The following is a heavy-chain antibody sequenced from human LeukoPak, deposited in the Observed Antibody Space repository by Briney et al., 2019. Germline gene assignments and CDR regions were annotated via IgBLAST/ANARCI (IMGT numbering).Heavy chain of an antibody. V-gene: IGHV3-30*18. D-gene: IGHD1-1*01. CDR2: ISYDGSNK. CDR3: AKHLLVHDNSPPGTST. CDR1: GFTFSSYA. J-gene: IGHJ5*02. Sequence: GGSLRLSCAASGFTFSSYAMHWVRQAPGKGLEWVAVISYDGSNKYYADSVKGRFTISRDNSKNTLYLQMNSLRAEDTAVYYCAKHLLVHDNSPPGTSTWGQGTLVTVSS.